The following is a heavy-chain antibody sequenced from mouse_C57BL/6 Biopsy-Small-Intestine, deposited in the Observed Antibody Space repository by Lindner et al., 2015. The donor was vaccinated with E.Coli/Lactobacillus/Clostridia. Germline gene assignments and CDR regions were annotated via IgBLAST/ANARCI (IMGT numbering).Heavy chain of an antibody. J-gene: IGHJ3*01. V-gene: IGHV5-17*01. D-gene: IGHD1-1*01. CDR3: ARPGYGSSFAY. CDR1: GFTFSDYG. Sequence: VQLQESGGGLVKPGGSLKLSCAASGFTFSDYGMHWVRQAPEKGLEWVAYISSGSGTIYYADTVKGRFTISRDDAKNTLFLQVTSLRSEDTAMYYCARPGYGSSFAYWGQGTLVTVSA. CDR2: ISSGSGTI.